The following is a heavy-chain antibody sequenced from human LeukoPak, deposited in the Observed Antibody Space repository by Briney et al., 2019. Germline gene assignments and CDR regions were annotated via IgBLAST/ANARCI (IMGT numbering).Heavy chain of an antibody. CDR1: GFTFTNYG. CDR2: IQYDGGNK. D-gene: IGHD4-17*01. Sequence: GGSLRLSCTASGFTFTNYGIHWVRQAPGKGLEWVAFIQYDGGNKYYADSVKGRFTISRDNSKNTVHLQMNSLRTEDTAVFYCAKEIWPTVTTPGWTYFDYWGQGALVTVSS. J-gene: IGHJ4*02. V-gene: IGHV3-30*02. CDR3: AKEIWPTVTTPGWTYFDY.